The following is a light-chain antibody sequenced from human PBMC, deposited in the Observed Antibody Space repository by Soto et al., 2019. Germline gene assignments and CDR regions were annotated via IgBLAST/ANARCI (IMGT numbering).Light chain of an antibody. CDR1: QSVNSIY. CDR2: GAS. CDR3: QQYGGSPRK. V-gene: IGKV3-20*01. J-gene: IGKJ1*01. Sequence: EIVLTQSPGTLSLSPGERATLSCRASQSVNSIYLAWYQQKPGQAPRLLIYGASSRATGIPDRFSGSGSGTDFTLTISRLVPEDFALYYCQQYGGSPRKFGQGTKVE.